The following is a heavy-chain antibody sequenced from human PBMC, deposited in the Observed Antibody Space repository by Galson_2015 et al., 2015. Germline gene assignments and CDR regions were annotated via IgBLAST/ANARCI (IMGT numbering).Heavy chain of an antibody. Sequence: SLRLSCAASGFIFSSYWMHWVRQAPGKGLVWVSRINSDGSSTSYADSVKGRFTISRDNAKNTLYLQMNSLRAEDTAVYYCARETPCNDSSGYLDYSGRGTRVSISS. J-gene: IGHJ4*02. D-gene: IGHD3-22*01. CDR1: GFIFSSYW. CDR2: INSDGSST. V-gene: IGHV3-74*01. CDR3: ARETPCNDSSGYLDY.